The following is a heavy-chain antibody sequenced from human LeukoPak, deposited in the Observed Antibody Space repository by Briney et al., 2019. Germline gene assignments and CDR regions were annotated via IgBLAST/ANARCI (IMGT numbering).Heavy chain of an antibody. CDR3: ASSGSTSSSTTQEY. CDR2: IIPIFGTA. Sequence: GASVTVSCTASGGTFSSYAISWVRQAPGQGLEWMGGIIPIFGTANYAQKFQGRVTITADESTSTAYMELSSLRSEDTAVYYCASSGSTSSSTTQEYWGQGTLVTVSS. CDR1: GGTFSSYA. D-gene: IGHD5-12*01. J-gene: IGHJ4*02. V-gene: IGHV1-69*13.